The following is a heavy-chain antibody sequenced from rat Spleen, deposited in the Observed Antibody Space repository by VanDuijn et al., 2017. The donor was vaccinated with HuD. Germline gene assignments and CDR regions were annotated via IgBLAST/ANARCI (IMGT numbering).Heavy chain of an antibody. CDR3: SSLLY. CDR2: ITETGCII. J-gene: IGHJ2*01. V-gene: IGHV5-31*01. Sequence: EVQLEESGGGLVQPGRSLKLSCVASGFTFNKSWMSWIRQAPGKGLEWVASITETGCIIYYPDSVKGRFTVSRDNAQHTLYRQMNSLRSEDTATYYCSSLLYWGQGVMVTVSS. CDR1: GFTFNKSW.